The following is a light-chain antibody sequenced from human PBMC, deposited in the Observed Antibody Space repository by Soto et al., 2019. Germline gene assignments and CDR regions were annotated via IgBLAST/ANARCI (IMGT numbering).Light chain of an antibody. Sequence: DIQMTQSPSSLSASVGDRVTITCRASQGISNYLAWYQQKPGKVPKLLIYAASTLPSGVPSRFSGSGPGTDFTLTISSLKPEDVETYYRQKYNSAPRTFGEGNKVDIK. CDR3: QKYNSAPRT. J-gene: IGKJ1*01. CDR1: QGISNY. V-gene: IGKV1-27*01. CDR2: AAS.